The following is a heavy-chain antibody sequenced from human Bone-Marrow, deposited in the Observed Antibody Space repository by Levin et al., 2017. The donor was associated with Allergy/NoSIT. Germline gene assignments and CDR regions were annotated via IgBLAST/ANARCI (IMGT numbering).Heavy chain of an antibody. CDR2: ISSSGSTI. Sequence: PGESLKISCAASGFTFSSYEMNWVRQAPGKGLEWVSYISSSGSTIYYADSVKGRFTISRDNAKNSLYLQMNSLRAEDTAVYYCARDPPYDSSGYYQLRALDYWGQGTLVTVSS. D-gene: IGHD3-22*01. CDR3: ARDPPYDSSGYYQLRALDY. CDR1: GFTFSSYE. V-gene: IGHV3-48*03. J-gene: IGHJ4*02.